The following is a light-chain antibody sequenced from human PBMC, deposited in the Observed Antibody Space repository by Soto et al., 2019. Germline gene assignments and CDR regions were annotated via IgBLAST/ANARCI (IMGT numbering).Light chain of an antibody. Sequence: EIVRTQSAATLSVSPGERSTLSWRASQSVSSNLAWHQQKPGQAPELLIYDASNRPTGIQARLTGSGSGTDFNLTISSLAPEAFAVYYCQQRSSWPPITFGGGTKVDIK. CDR1: QSVSSN. CDR2: DAS. CDR3: QQRSSWPPIT. J-gene: IGKJ4*01. V-gene: IGKV3-11*01.